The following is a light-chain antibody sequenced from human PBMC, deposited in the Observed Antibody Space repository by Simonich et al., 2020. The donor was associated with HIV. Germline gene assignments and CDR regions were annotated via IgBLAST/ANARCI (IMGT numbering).Light chain of an antibody. J-gene: IGKJ4*01. V-gene: IGKV3-15*01. CDR3: QQYNNWPLT. CDR2: GAS. Sequence: RTPPPSRPVHSGNSNLAWDQHKPGLAPRLLIYGASTRATGIPARFSGSGSGTEFTLTIRSLQSEDFAVYYCQQYNNWPLTFGGGTKVEIK. CDR1: HSGNSN.